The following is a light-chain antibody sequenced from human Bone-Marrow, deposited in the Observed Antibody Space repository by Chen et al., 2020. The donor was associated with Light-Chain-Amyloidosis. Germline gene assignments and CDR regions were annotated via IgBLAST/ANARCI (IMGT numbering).Light chain of an antibody. CDR2: RDT. CDR3: QSADSSGTYEVI. CDR1: DLPTKY. J-gene: IGLJ2*01. Sequence: YELTQPPSVAVSPGQTARITCSGDDLPTKYAYWYQQTPGQAPVLVIHRDTERPSGISERFSGSSSGTTATLTISGVQAEDEADYHCQSADSSGTYEVIFGGGTKLTVL. V-gene: IGLV3-25*03.